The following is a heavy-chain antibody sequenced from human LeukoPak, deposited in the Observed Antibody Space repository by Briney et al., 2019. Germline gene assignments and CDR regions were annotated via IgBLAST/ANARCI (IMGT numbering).Heavy chain of an antibody. Sequence: SQTLSLTCTVSGGPISSGGYYWSWIRQHPGKGLEWIGYTYYSGSTYYNPSLKSRVTISVDTSKNQFSLKLSSVTAADTAVYYCARKDPAMVSYYYYGMDVWGQGTTVTVSS. CDR2: TYYSGST. D-gene: IGHD5-18*01. J-gene: IGHJ6*02. CDR1: GGPISSGGYY. V-gene: IGHV4-31*03. CDR3: ARKDPAMVSYYYYGMDV.